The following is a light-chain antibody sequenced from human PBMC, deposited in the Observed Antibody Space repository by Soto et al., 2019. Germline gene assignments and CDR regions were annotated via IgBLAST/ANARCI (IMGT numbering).Light chain of an antibody. CDR1: QSVSNN. V-gene: IGKV3-15*01. Sequence: EIVMTQSPATLSVSPGERATLSCRPSQSVSNNLAWYQQKPGQAPRLLIYGASTRATGIPARFGGSGSGTEFTLTISSLQSEDFADYYCQQYSQWPWTFGQGTKVDIK. CDR3: QQYSQWPWT. CDR2: GAS. J-gene: IGKJ1*01.